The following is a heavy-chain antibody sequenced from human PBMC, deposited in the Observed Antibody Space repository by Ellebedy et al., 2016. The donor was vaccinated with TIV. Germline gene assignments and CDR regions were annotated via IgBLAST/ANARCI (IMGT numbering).Heavy chain of an antibody. CDR2: ISGSSTYI. CDR3: ARKVPAPTTVPPNWYFDL. Sequence: PGGSLRLSCAASGFTFRSYTMNWVRQAPGKGLEWVSSISGSSTYIYYADSVKGRFAISIDNAKNSLYLQMNSLRAEDTAVYYCARKVPAPTTVPPNWYFDLWGRGTLVTVSS. CDR1: GFTFRSYT. D-gene: IGHD4-17*01. V-gene: IGHV3-21*01. J-gene: IGHJ2*01.